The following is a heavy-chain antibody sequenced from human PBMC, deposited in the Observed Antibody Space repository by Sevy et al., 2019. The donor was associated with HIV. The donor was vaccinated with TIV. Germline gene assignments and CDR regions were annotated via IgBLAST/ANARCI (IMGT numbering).Heavy chain of an antibody. Sequence: GGSLRLSCAASGFTFDDYAMHWVRQAPGKGLEWVSGISWNSGSIRYADSVKGRFTISRDNAKNSLYLQMNSLRAEDTALYYCTKDSAVSVVVPAAMGPGHFDIWGQGTMVTVSS. J-gene: IGHJ3*02. V-gene: IGHV3-9*01. CDR3: TKDSAVSVVVPAAMGPGHFDI. CDR1: GFTFDDYA. D-gene: IGHD2-2*01. CDR2: ISWNSGSI.